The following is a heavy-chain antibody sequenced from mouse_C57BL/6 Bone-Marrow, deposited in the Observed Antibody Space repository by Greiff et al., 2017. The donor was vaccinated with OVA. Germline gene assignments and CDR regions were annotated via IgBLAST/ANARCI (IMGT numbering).Heavy chain of an antibody. V-gene: IGHV1-50*01. J-gene: IGHJ3*01. Sequence: VQLQQPGAELVKPGASVKLSCKASGYTFTSYWMQWVKQRPGQGLEWIGEIDPSDSYTNYNQKFKGKAKLTVDTSSSTAYMQLNSLTSEDSAVYYCASAVFAYWGQGTLVTVSA. CDR2: IDPSDSYT. CDR1: GYTFTSYW. CDR3: ASAVFAY.